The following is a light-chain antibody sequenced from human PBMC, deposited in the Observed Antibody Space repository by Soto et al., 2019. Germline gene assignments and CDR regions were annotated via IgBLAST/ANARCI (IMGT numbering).Light chain of an antibody. CDR2: AAS. CDR1: QDISNY. Sequence: DIQMTQSPSSLSAFVGDRVTITCRASQDISNYLVWYQQRPGEVPKLLIYAASTLQSGVPSRFSGSGSGTDXTLXXSXLQPEDAAXXXXQKYERAPLTFGGGTKVEIK. CDR3: QKYERAPLT. V-gene: IGKV1-27*01. J-gene: IGKJ4*01.